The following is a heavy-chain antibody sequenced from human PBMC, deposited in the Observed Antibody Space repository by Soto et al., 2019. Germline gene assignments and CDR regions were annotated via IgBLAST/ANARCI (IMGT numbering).Heavy chain of an antibody. CDR2: IYYSGST. CDR3: ARDSTSTSIAARGFDY. V-gene: IGHV4-59*12. CDR1: GGSISSYY. D-gene: IGHD6-6*01. Sequence: PSETLSLTCTVSGGSISSYYWSWVGQPPGKGLEWIGYIYYSGSTNYNPSLKSRVTISVDTSKNQFSLKLSSVTAADTAVYYCARDSTSTSIAARGFDYWGQGTLVTVSS. J-gene: IGHJ4*02.